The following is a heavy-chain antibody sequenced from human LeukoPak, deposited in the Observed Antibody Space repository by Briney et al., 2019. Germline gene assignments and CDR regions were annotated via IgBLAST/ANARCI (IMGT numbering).Heavy chain of an antibody. V-gene: IGHV3-66*01. J-gene: IGHJ2*01. Sequence: PGGSLRLSCAASGFTVSSNYMSWVRQAPGKGLEWVSVIYSGGSTYYADSVKGRFTISRDNSKNTLYLQMNSLRAEDTAVYYCARSRYYYDSSGRWYFDLWGRGTLVTVSS. CDR1: GFTVSSNY. D-gene: IGHD3-22*01. CDR2: IYSGGST. CDR3: ARSRYYYDSSGRWYFDL.